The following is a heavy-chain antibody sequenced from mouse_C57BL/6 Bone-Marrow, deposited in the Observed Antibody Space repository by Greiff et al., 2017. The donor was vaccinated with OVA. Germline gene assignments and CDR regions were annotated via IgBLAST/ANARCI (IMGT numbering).Heavy chain of an antibody. CDR2: FYPRSGNT. J-gene: IGHJ4*01. D-gene: IGHD2-5*01. Sequence: VQLQQSGAELARPGASVKLSCKASGYTFTSYGISWVKQRTGQGLEWIGEFYPRSGNTYYNEKFKGKATLTADKSSSTAYMELRSLTSEDSAVYFCARRTPYYSNDYAMDYWGQGTSVTVSS. CDR1: GYTFTSYG. V-gene: IGHV1-81*01. CDR3: ARRTPYYSNDYAMDY.